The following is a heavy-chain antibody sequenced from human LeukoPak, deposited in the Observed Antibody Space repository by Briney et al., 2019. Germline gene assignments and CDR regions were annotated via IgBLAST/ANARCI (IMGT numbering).Heavy chain of an antibody. CDR1: GGSISSSSYY. J-gene: IGHJ4*02. CDR2: IYYSGST. CDR3: ASLASVAVEKPFDY. D-gene: IGHD2-15*01. Sequence: SETLSLTCTVSGGSISSSSYYWGWIRQPPGKGLEGIGSIYYSGSTYYNPSLKSRVTISVDTSKNQFSLKLTSVTAADTAVYYCASLASVAVEKPFDYWGQGTLVTVSS. V-gene: IGHV4-39*01.